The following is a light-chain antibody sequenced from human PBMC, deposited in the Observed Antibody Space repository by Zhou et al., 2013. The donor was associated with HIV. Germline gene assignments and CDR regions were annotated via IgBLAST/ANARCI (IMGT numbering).Light chain of an antibody. J-gene: IGKJ3*01. Sequence: SQSPATLSASPGEGVTLSCRASQSVSSNYLAWYQQKPGQAPRLLIYGASSRATGIPDRFSGSGSGTDFTLTISRLEPEDFAVYYCQQYGSSFTFGPGTKLDLK. CDR2: GAS. CDR1: QSVSSNY. CDR3: QQYGSSFT. V-gene: IGKV3-20*01.